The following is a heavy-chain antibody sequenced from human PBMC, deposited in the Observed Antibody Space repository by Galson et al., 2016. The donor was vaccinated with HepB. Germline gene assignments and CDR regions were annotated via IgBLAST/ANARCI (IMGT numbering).Heavy chain of an antibody. V-gene: IGHV1-58*01. Sequence: SVKVSCKASGFSFSSSAVHWVRQTRGQRLEWIGWIVVGSGNTNYAQKFQERVTITRVLSSGTAYMELSSLRSEDTAVYYCAGYDFWSGYYGYYFDIWGQGTLVTVSS. D-gene: IGHD3-3*01. CDR3: AGYDFWSGYYGYYFDI. J-gene: IGHJ4*02. CDR2: IVVGSGNT. CDR1: GFSFSSSA.